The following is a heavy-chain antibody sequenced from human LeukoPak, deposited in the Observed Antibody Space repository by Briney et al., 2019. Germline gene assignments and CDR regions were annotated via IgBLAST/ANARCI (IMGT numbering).Heavy chain of an antibody. CDR1: GYTFTSYG. CDR2: ISAYNGNT. J-gene: IGHJ4*02. Sequence: ASVKVSCKASGYTFTSYGISWVRQAPGQGLEWMGWISAYNGNTNYAQKLQGRVTMTTDTSTSTAYMELRSLRSDDTAVYYCARTAVGARITIFGVVRRFDYWGQGTLVTVSS. V-gene: IGHV1-18*01. D-gene: IGHD3-3*01. CDR3: ARTAVGARITIFGVVRRFDY.